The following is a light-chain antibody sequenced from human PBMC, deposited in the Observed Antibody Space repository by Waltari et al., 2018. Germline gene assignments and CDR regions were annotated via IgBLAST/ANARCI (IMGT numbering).Light chain of an antibody. CDR1: QSVSRA. Sequence: EIVLTQSPGTLSSSLGDRATVPCRASQSVSRALAWYQQKPGQAPRLLFSGASTRATGIPDRFIGSGSGTDVSLTFSRLEPYDFAVYYCQHYLRLPVTFGQGTTVEI. CDR3: QHYLRLPVT. CDR2: GAS. J-gene: IGKJ1*01. V-gene: IGKV3-20*01.